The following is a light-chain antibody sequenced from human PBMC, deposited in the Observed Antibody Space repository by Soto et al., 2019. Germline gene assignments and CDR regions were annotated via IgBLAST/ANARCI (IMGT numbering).Light chain of an antibody. CDR3: QKYSSAPPVT. V-gene: IGKV1-27*01. J-gene: IGKJ3*01. Sequence: DIQMTQSPSSLSASVGDRVTLTCRASQGVSNYSAWYHQKPGKVPKLLIYAASTLQSGVPARFSGSGSGTDFTLTISSLQPEDVAAYYCQKYSSAPPVTFGPGTKVDIK. CDR2: AAS. CDR1: QGVSNY.